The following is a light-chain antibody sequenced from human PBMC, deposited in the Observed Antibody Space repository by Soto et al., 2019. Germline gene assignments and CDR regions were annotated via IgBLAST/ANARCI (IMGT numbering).Light chain of an antibody. J-gene: IGKJ4*01. V-gene: IGKV1-39*01. CDR1: QSIDNY. Sequence: DIQMTQSPSSLSASVGDRVTITCRASQSIDNYLNWYVQKPGKAPRLLIYLASNLQSGVPSRFSGSGSGTDFTLTISSLQPEDFAAYYCQQSHTTPLTFGGGTKVDNK. CDR2: LAS. CDR3: QQSHTTPLT.